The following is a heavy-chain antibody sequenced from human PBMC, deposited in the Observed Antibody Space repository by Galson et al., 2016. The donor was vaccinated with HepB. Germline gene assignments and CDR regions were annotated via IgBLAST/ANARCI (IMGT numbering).Heavy chain of an antibody. D-gene: IGHD6-19*01. Sequence: SLRLSCAASGFTFSNYAVSWVRQAPGKGLEWVSRISGGGDSTNYADSVKGRFTISRDNSKNTLYLQMNSLRVEDTAVYYCARGKAVTGSDPLDPWGQGTLVTVSS. J-gene: IGHJ5*02. CDR1: GFTFSNYA. CDR2: ISGGGDST. CDR3: ARGKAVTGSDPLDP. V-gene: IGHV3-23*01.